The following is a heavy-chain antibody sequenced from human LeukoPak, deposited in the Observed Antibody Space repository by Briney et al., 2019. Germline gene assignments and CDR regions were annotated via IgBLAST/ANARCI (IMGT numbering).Heavy chain of an antibody. V-gene: IGHV3-74*01. CDR1: GFTFSSYG. J-gene: IGHJ4*02. D-gene: IGHD3-22*01. CDR3: ARDASRYYDSSGPDY. Sequence: PGGSLRLSCAASGFTFSSYGMSWVRQAPGKGLVWVSRINSDGSSTSYADSVKGRFTISRDNAKNSLYLQMNSLRAEDTAVYYCARDASRYYDSSGPDYWGQGTLVTVSS. CDR2: INSDGSST.